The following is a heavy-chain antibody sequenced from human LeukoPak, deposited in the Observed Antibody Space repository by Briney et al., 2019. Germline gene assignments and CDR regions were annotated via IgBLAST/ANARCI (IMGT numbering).Heavy chain of an antibody. V-gene: IGHV4-38-2*02. D-gene: IGHD6-13*01. CDR2: INHSGST. J-gene: IGHJ4*02. CDR3: ASRPISSSWYS. CDR1: GYSISSGYY. Sequence: NASETLSLTCTVSGYSISSGYYWGWIRQPPGKGLEWIGEINHSGSTNYNPSLKSRVTISVDTSKNQFSLKLSSVTAADTAVYYCASRPISSSWYSWGQGTLVTVSS.